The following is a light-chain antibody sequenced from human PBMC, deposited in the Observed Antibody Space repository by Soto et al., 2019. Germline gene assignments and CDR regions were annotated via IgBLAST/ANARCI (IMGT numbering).Light chain of an antibody. J-gene: IGKJ4*01. Sequence: EIVLTQSPGTLSLSPGERGTLSCRASQSVSSSYLAWYQQKPGQAPRLLIYGASSRATGIPDRFSGGGSGTDFTLTISRLEPEDFAVYYCQQFSSYPLTFGGGTKVDIK. V-gene: IGKV3-20*01. CDR2: GAS. CDR1: QSVSSSY. CDR3: QQFSSYPLT.